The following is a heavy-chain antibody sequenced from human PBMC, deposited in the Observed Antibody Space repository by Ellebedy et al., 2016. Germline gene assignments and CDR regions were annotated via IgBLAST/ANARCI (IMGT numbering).Heavy chain of an antibody. Sequence: GGSLRLSCAASGFTFSSYWMHWVRQAPGKGLVWVSRINSDGSSTRYADSVKGRFTISRDNAKNTLYLQMKSLRAEDTAVYYCAREGASAPYYGMDVWGQGTTVTVSS. V-gene: IGHV3-74*01. CDR2: INSDGSST. J-gene: IGHJ6*02. D-gene: IGHD3-10*01. CDR3: AREGASAPYYGMDV. CDR1: GFTFSSYW.